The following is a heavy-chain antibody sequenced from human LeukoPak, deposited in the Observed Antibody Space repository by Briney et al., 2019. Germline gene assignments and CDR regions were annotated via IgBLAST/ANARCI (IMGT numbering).Heavy chain of an antibody. CDR3: ARYSSSSWFFVY. V-gene: IGHV3-23*01. D-gene: IGHD6-6*01. Sequence: QSGGSLRLSCAASGFTFSSYAMSWVRQAPGKGLEWVSAISGSGGSTYYADSVKGRFTISRDNAKNSLYLQMNSLRAEDTAVYYCARYSSSSWFFVYWGQGTLVTVSS. J-gene: IGHJ4*02. CDR1: GFTFSSYA. CDR2: ISGSGGST.